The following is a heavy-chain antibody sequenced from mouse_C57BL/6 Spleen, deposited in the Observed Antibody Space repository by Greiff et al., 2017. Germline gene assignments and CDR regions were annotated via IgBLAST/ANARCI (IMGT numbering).Heavy chain of an antibody. CDR1: GYAFSSSW. CDR3: ARKRDSSGYAMDY. CDR2: IYPGDGDT. D-gene: IGHD3-2*02. Sequence: VQLQQSGPELVKPGASVKISCKASGYAFSSSWMNWVKQRPGKGLEWIGRIYPGDGDTNYNGKFKGKATLTADKSSSTAYMQLSSLTSEDSAVYFCARKRDSSGYAMDYWGQGTSVTVSS. V-gene: IGHV1-82*01. J-gene: IGHJ4*01.